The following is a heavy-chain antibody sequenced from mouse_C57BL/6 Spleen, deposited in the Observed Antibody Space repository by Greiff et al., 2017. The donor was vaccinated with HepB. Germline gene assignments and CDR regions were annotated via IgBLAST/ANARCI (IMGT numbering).Heavy chain of an antibody. CDR2: IYPRSGNT. CDR3: ARGSSPFYAMDY. CDR1: GYTFTSYG. D-gene: IGHD1-1*01. J-gene: IGHJ4*01. Sequence: QVQLKESGAELARPGASVKLSCKASGYTFTSYGISWVKQRTGQGLEWIGEIYPRSGNTYYNEKFKGKATLTADKSSSTAYMELRSLTSEDSAVYFCARGSSPFYAMDYWGQGTSVTVSS. V-gene: IGHV1-81*01.